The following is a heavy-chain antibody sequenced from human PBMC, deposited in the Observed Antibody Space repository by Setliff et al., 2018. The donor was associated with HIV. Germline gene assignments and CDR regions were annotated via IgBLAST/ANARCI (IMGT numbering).Heavy chain of an antibody. J-gene: IGHJ6*03. Sequence: PSETLSLTCAVSGGSISSSNWWSWARQPPGKGLEWIGEISPSGSTNYNPSLKSRVTISVDTSENQFSLKLSSVTAADTAVYYCARTPQEVVVVAATRPYYYYYMDVWGKGTTVTVSS. CDR1: GGSISSSNW. CDR3: ARTPQEVVVVAATRPYYYYYMDV. V-gene: IGHV4-4*02. CDR2: ISPSGST. D-gene: IGHD2-15*01.